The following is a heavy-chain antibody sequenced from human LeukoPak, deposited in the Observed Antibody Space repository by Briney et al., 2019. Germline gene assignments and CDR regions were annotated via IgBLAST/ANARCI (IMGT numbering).Heavy chain of an antibody. Sequence: PGGSLRLSCAASGFTFSSYAMSWVRQAPGKGLEWVSAISGSGGSTYYADSVKGRFTISRDNSKNTLYLQMNSLRAEDTTVYCCAKAFKEEMATIFHFDYWGQGTLVTISS. V-gene: IGHV3-23*01. J-gene: IGHJ4*02. CDR3: AKAFKEEMATIFHFDY. CDR1: GFTFSSYA. CDR2: ISGSGGST. D-gene: IGHD5-24*01.